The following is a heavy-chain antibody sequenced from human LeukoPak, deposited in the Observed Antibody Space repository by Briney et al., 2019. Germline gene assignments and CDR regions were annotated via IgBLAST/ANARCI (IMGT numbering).Heavy chain of an antibody. CDR1: GFTFNAYA. J-gene: IGHJ6*02. V-gene: IGHV3-23*01. CDR2: ISGNGYKA. Sequence: TGGSLRLSCAASGFTFNAYAMVWVRQAPGKGLEAVSSISGNGYKAYYSDSVKGRFTIPRDNSKNTLFLQMNGLRAEDTALYYCAQVSCPGVSCPSYYYGMDVWGQGTTVTVSS. CDR3: AQVSCPGVSCPSYYYGMDV. D-gene: IGHD2-8*02.